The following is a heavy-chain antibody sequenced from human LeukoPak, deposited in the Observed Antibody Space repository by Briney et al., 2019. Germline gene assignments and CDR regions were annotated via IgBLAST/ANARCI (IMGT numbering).Heavy chain of an antibody. CDR2: ISYDGSNK. CDR1: GFSFWHHA. J-gene: IGHJ4*02. D-gene: IGHD3-10*01. Sequence: GGSLRLSCAASGFSFWHHAMHWVRQAPGKGLEWVAVISYDGSNKYYADSVKGRFTISRDNSKNTLYLQMNSLRAEDTAVYYCARDRMAYGSGRNDYWGQGTLVTVSS. CDR3: ARDRMAYGSGRNDY. V-gene: IGHV3-30-3*01.